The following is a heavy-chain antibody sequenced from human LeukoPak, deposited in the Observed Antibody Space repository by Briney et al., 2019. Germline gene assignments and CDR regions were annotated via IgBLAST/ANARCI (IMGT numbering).Heavy chain of an antibody. V-gene: IGHV4-4*07. D-gene: IGHD6-25*01. Sequence: SEALSLTCTVSGGSISSYYWSWIRQPAGKGLEWIGRIYTSGSTNYNPSLKSRVTISVDTSKNQFSLKLSSVTAADTAVYYCARVAATANLFDYWGQGTLVTVSS. J-gene: IGHJ4*02. CDR2: IYTSGST. CDR1: GGSISSYY. CDR3: ARVAATANLFDY.